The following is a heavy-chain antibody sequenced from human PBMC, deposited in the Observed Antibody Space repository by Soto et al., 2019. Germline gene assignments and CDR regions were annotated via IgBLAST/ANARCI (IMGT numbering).Heavy chain of an antibody. CDR1: GFTFSSFA. Sequence: HPGGSLRLSCAASGFTFSSFAMSWVRQAPGKGLEWVSAISDTGGRTHYADSVKGRFTISRDNSKNTLDLQMDSLRVEDTAIYYCAKEIDSSWINWGQGTLVTVSS. CDR2: ISDTGGRT. J-gene: IGHJ4*02. V-gene: IGHV3-23*01. CDR3: AKEIDSSWIN. D-gene: IGHD3-10*01.